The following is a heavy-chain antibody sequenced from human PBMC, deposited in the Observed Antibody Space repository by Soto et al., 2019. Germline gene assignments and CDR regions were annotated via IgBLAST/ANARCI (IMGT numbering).Heavy chain of an antibody. J-gene: IGHJ4*02. CDR3: EKDRHYPRDYFHY. CDR1: GFTFSSSA. CDR2: VSANGQGI. D-gene: IGHD3-10*01. Sequence: EVQLLESGGGLVQPGGSLRLSCAASGFTFSSSAISWVRQAPGKGLAWVSAVSANGQGIYYADSVRGRFTISRDNSKNTVFLHMASLSAEDTAVYYCEKDRHYPRDYFHYWGQGTLVTVSS. V-gene: IGHV3-23*01.